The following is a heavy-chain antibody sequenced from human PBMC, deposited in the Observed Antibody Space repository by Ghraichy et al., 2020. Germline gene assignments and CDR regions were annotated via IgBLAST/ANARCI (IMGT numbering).Heavy chain of an antibody. V-gene: IGHV4-39*01. J-gene: IGHJ6*02. Sequence: SETLSLTCTVSDGSISTTSYFWGWIRQPPGKGLEWIGNIYYSGTTNYNPSLESRVIISVDTSKNQLSLRLSSVTAADTAVYYCARHFHYFSLYYYALDVWGLGTTVTVSS. CDR1: DGSISTTSYF. CDR2: IYYSGTT. D-gene: IGHD2/OR15-2a*01. CDR3: ARHFHYFSLYYYALDV.